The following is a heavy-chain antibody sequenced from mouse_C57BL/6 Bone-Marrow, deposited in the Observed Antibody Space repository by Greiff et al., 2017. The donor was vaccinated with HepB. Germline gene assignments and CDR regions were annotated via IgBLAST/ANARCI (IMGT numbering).Heavy chain of an antibody. CDR3: ARDYDGYAYYFDY. J-gene: IGHJ2*01. Sequence: QVQLKESGAELARPGASVKLSCKASGYTFTSYGISWVKQRTGQGLEWIGEIYPRSGNTYYNEKFKGKATLTADKSSSTAYMELRSLTSEDSAVYFCARDYDGYAYYFDYWGQGTTLTVSS. CDR2: IYPRSGNT. V-gene: IGHV1-81*01. D-gene: IGHD2-3*01. CDR1: GYTFTSYG.